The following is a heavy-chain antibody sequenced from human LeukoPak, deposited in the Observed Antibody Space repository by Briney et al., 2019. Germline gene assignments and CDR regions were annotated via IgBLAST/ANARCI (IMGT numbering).Heavy chain of an antibody. CDR2: IYYSGST. D-gene: IGHD3-10*01. CDR3: ARTGPRGWFDP. CDR1: GGSISSYY. V-gene: IGHV4-59*01. J-gene: IGHJ5*02. Sequence: PSETLSLTCTVSGGSISSYYWSWIRQPPGKGLEWIGYIYYSGSTNYNPSLKSQVTISVDTSKNQFSLKLSSVTAADTAVYYCARTGPRGWFDPWGQGTLVTVSS.